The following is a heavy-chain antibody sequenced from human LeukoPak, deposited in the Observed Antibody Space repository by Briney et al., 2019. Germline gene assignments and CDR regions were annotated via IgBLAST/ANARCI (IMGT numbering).Heavy chain of an antibody. D-gene: IGHD2-15*01. CDR3: GCVVVAGQNWFDP. J-gene: IGHJ5*02. Sequence: SETLSLTCTVSGGSISSYYWSWIRQPPGKGLEWIGYIYYSGSTNYNPSLKSRVTISVDTSKNQFSLKLSSVTAADTAVYYCGCVVVAGQNWFDPWGQGTLVTVSS. CDR1: GGSISSYY. CDR2: IYYSGST. V-gene: IGHV4-59*12.